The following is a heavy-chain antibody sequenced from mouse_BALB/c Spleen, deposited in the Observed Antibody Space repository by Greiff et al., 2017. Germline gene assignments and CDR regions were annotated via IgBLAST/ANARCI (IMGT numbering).Heavy chain of an antibody. CDR2: INPSNGRT. V-gene: IGHV1S81*02. J-gene: IGHJ2*01. CDR1: GYTFTSYW. D-gene: IGHD2-10*02. Sequence: QVQLQQPGAELVKPGASVKLSCKASGYTFTSYWMHWVKQRPGQGLEWIGEINPSNGRTNYNEKFKSKATLTVDKSSSTAYMQLSSLTSEDSAVYYCARAGLVPFDYWGRGTTLTVSS. CDR3: ARAGLVPFDY.